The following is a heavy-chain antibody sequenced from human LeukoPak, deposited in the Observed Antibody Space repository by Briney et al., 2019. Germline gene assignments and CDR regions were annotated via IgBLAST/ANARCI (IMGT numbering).Heavy chain of an antibody. J-gene: IGHJ6*03. Sequence: ASVKVSCKASGYTFISYGITWVRQAPGQGLEWMGLISPYTTKTNYAQSLQGRVTMTTDTSTSTAYMELRSLRSDDTAVYYCAREGGVGPTAPPDYYSYQMDVWGKGATVTVSS. CDR1: GYTFISYG. V-gene: IGHV1-18*01. D-gene: IGHD1-26*01. CDR3: AREGGVGPTAPPDYYSYQMDV. CDR2: ISPYTTKT.